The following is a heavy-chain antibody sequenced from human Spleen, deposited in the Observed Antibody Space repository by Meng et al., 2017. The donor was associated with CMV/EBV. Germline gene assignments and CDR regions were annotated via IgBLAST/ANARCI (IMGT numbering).Heavy chain of an antibody. Sequence: GGSLRLSCAASGFTFSSYAMHWVRQAPGKGLEWVAVISYDGSNKYYADSVKGRFTIARDNSKNTLYLQMNSLRAEDTAVYYCARPTSLAAAGANLDYWGQGTLVTVSS. D-gene: IGHD6-13*01. CDR3: ARPTSLAAAGANLDY. CDR1: GFTFSSYA. V-gene: IGHV3-30*04. CDR2: ISYDGSNK. J-gene: IGHJ4*02.